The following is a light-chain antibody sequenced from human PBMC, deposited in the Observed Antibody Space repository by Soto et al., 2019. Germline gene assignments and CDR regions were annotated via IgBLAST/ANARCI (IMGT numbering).Light chain of an antibody. CDR2: AAS. J-gene: IGKJ1*01. Sequence: DIQMTQSPSSLSASVGDRVTITCRASQTISTYLNWYQQKPGKAPKLLIYAASHLQSGVPSRFSGSGSGTDFTLTINSLQPEDFATYFCQQSYSTVWTFSQGTRVEVK. V-gene: IGKV1-39*01. CDR1: QTISTY. CDR3: QQSYSTVWT.